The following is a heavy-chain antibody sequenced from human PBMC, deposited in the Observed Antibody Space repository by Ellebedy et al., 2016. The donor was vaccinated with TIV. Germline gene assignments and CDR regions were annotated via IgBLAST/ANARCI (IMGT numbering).Heavy chain of an antibody. CDR1: GGTFSSYA. Sequence: SVKVSXKASGGTFSSYAISWVRQAPGQGLEWMGGIIPIFGTANYAQKFQGRVTITADKSTSTAYMELSSLRSEDTAVYYCAREARYCSGGSCYRNFDYWGQGTLVTVSS. D-gene: IGHD2-15*01. V-gene: IGHV1-69*06. CDR2: IIPIFGTA. J-gene: IGHJ4*02. CDR3: AREARYCSGGSCYRNFDY.